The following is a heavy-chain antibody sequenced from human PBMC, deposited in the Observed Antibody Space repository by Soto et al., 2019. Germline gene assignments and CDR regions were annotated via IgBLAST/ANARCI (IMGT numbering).Heavy chain of an antibody. J-gene: IGHJ6*02. V-gene: IGHV1-58*01. CDR3: AADPEYYYGMDV. CDR2: IVVGSGNT. CDR1: GFTFTSSA. Sequence: QTGPRTGCLASVKVSCKASGFTFTSSAVQWVRQARGQRLEWIGWIVVGSGNTNYAQKFQERVTITRDMSTSTAYMELSSLRSEDTAVYYCAADPEYYYGMDVWGQGTTVTVSS.